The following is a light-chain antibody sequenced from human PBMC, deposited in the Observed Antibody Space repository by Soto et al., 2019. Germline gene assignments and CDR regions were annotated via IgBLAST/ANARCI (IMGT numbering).Light chain of an antibody. CDR3: SSYTSSTTPYV. J-gene: IGLJ1*01. Sequence: QSVLTQPASVSGSPGQSITLSCTGTSSDVGGYNYVSWYQQHPGKAPKLMIYEVSNRASGVSNRFSGSKSGNTASLTISGLQAEDEADYYCSSYTSSTTPYVFGTGTKLTVL. CDR1: SSDVGGYNY. CDR2: EVS. V-gene: IGLV2-14*01.